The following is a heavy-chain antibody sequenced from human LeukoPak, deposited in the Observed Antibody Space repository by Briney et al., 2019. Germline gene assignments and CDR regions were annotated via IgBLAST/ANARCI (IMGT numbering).Heavy chain of an antibody. CDR3: ARDPSVAGTDYFDY. Sequence: ASVKVSCKASGYTFTSYAMHWVRQAPGQRLEWVGWINAGNGNTKYSQKFQGRVTITRDTSASTAYMELSSLRSEDTAVYYCARDPSVAGTDYFDYWGQGTLVTVSS. CDR1: GYTFTSYA. V-gene: IGHV1-3*01. D-gene: IGHD6-19*01. CDR2: INAGNGNT. J-gene: IGHJ4*02.